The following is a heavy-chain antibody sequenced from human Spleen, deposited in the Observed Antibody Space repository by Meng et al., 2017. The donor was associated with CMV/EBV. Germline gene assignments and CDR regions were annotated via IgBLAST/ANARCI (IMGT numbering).Heavy chain of an antibody. Sequence: LRLSCTVSGGSISSGDYYWVWIRQPPGKGLERIGYIYYSGATYYNPSLKSRITMSVDTSKNQFSLKLSSVTAADTAVYYCAVYCGGDCYSGFYYYGMDVWGQGTTVTVSS. CDR3: AVYCGGDCYSGFYYYGMDV. CDR1: GGSISSGDYY. V-gene: IGHV4-30-4*08. J-gene: IGHJ6*02. D-gene: IGHD2-21*01. CDR2: IYYSGAT.